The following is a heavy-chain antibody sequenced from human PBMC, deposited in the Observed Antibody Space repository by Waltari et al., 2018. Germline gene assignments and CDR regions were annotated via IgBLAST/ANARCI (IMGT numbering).Heavy chain of an antibody. CDR3: ARGGLTMATIDY. CDR1: GDTFISHG. J-gene: IGHJ4*02. D-gene: IGHD3-10*01. Sequence: QVHLVQSGAEVRQPGASVKVSCKAFGDTFISHGISGVRQAPGQGLEWMGWISGYSGNTNYAQRLQDRLTMTTDTSAIIAYMELRSLRSDDTAVYYCARGGLTMATIDYWGQGTLVTVSS. V-gene: IGHV1-18*01. CDR2: ISGYSGNT.